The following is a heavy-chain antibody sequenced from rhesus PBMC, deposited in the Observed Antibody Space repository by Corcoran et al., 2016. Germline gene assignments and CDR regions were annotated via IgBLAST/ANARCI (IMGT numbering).Heavy chain of an antibody. J-gene: IGHJ5-2*02. V-gene: IGHV5-2*01. D-gene: IGHD5-24*01. CDR2: SDPSDSDT. Sequence: VQLVQSGAEVKRPGESLKISCKTSGYSFTNYWISWVRPMPGKGLEWRGASDPSDSDTRYSPSFQGQVTISADKSISTAYLQWSSLKASDSATYYCAKEGYINSLDVWGRGVLVTVSS. CDR1: GYSFTNYW. CDR3: AKEGYINSLDV.